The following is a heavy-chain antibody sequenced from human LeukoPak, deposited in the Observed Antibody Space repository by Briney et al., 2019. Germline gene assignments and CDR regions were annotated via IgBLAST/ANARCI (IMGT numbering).Heavy chain of an antibody. D-gene: IGHD1-26*01. Sequence: GGSLRLSCAASGFTFSSYAMSWVRQAPGKGLEWVSTISNSDYSTYYADSVKGRFIISRDNARNSLYLEMNSLRAEDTAVYYCARIIGISGTYPTDYWGQGTLVTVSS. V-gene: IGHV3-23*01. CDR3: ARIIGISGTYPTDY. CDR1: GFTFSSYA. CDR2: ISNSDYST. J-gene: IGHJ4*02.